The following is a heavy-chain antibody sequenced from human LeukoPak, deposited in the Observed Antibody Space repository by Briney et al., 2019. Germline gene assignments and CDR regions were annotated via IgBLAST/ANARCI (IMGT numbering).Heavy chain of an antibody. J-gene: IGHJ4*02. D-gene: IGHD3-22*01. CDR1: GYTLTELS. CDR3: ATDRPYYYDSSQFDY. V-gene: IGHV1-24*01. CDR2: FDPEDGET. Sequence: ASVKVSCKVSGYTLTELSMHWVRQAPGKGLEWMGGFDPEDGETIYAQKFQGRVTMTEDTSTDTAYMELSSLRSEDTALYYCATDRPYYYDSSQFDYWGQGTLVTVSS.